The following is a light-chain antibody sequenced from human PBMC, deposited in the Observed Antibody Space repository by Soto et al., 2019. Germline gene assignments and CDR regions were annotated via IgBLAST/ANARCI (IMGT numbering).Light chain of an antibody. CDR1: QSVSSNY. J-gene: IGKJ1*01. V-gene: IGKV3-20*01. CDR2: GAS. CDR3: QYYGSSST. Sequence: EIVLTQSPGTLSLSPGERATLSCRASQSVSSNYLTWYQQKPGQAPRLLIYGASSRATGVPARFSGSGSGTDFTLTISSLEPEDFAVYYCQYYGSSSTFGQGTKVDIK.